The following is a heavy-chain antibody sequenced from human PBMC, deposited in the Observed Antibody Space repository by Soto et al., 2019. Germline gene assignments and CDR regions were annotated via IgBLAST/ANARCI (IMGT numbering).Heavy chain of an antibody. CDR3: ARDARVALGVVNCMGV. D-gene: IGHD3-3*02. CDR1: GGSSSSGYY. V-gene: IGHV4-31*03. Sequence: TLRLTCSVAGGSSSSGYYWSLIRQHPVKGLEWIWYSYYSGNTYYNPYLKSRVSISLDTSKSQFSLKLDSVTAADTAVYFCARDARVALGVVNCMGVWGQGTTVTLSS. CDR2: SYYSGNT. J-gene: IGHJ6*02.